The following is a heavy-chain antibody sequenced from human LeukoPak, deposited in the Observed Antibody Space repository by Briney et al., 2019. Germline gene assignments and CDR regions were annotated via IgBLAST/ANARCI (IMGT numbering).Heavy chain of an antibody. CDR1: GFIFDDYG. D-gene: IGHD3-22*01. CDR3: AKVYDSSGYYYDYFDY. CDR2: INWNGGST. J-gene: IGHJ4*02. V-gene: IGHV3-20*04. Sequence: GGSLRLSCAASGFIFDDYGMSWVRQAPGKGLEWVSGINWNGGSTGYADSVKGRFTISRDNSKNTLYLQMNSLRAEDTAVYYCAKVYDSSGYYYDYFDYWGQGTLVTVSS.